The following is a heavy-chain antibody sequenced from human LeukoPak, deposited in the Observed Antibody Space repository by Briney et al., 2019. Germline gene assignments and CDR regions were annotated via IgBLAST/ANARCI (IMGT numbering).Heavy chain of an antibody. CDR3: ARSPMVRGGMDV. CDR2: MNPNSGNT. J-gene: IGHJ6*02. D-gene: IGHD3-10*01. V-gene: IGHV1-8*01. Sequence: ASVKVSCKASGYTFTSYDINWARQATGQGLEWMGWMNPNSGNTGYAQKFQGRVTMTRDTSTSTVYMELSSLRSEDTAVYYCARSPMVRGGMDVWGQGTTVTVSS. CDR1: GYTFTSYD.